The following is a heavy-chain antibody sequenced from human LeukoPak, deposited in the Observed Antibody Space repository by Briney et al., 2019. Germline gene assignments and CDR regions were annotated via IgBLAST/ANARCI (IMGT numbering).Heavy chain of an antibody. V-gene: IGHV3-33*01. Sequence: PGRSLRLSCAASGFTFSSYGMHWVRQAPGKGLEWVAVIWNDGSNKYYADSVKGRFTISRDNSKNTLYLQMNSLRAEDTAVYYCARENDSGWSGPFDYWGQGTLVTVSS. CDR1: GFTFSSYG. J-gene: IGHJ4*02. CDR2: IWNDGSNK. CDR3: ARENDSGWSGPFDY. D-gene: IGHD6-19*01.